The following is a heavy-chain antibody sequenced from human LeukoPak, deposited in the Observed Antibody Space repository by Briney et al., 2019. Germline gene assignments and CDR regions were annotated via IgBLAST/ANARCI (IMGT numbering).Heavy chain of an antibody. CDR1: GFTFSNYW. J-gene: IGHJ4*02. CDR3: VRDVGAVRGEVYFDY. D-gene: IGHD3-16*01. Sequence: GGSLRLSCAASGFTFSNYWMHWVRQAPGKGLVWVSRINSDGINTSYADSVKGRFAISRDNAKNSLYLQMNSLRAEDTAIYYCVRDVGAVRGEVYFDYWGQGTLVTVSS. V-gene: IGHV3-74*01. CDR2: INSDGINT.